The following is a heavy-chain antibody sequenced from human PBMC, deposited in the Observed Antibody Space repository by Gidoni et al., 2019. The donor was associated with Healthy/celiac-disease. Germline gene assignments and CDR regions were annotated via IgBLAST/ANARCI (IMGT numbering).Heavy chain of an antibody. V-gene: IGHV3-33*01. CDR3: ARDAVPDYGDYEEYFQH. D-gene: IGHD4-17*01. CDR2: IWYDGSKK. J-gene: IGHJ1*01. CDR1: GFPLRSYG. Sequence: QVQLVESGGGVVQPGRSLRLPCAASGFPLRSYGMHGVGKAPGKGLEWVAVIWYDGSKKYYADSVKGRFTISRDNSKNTLYLQMNSLRAEDTAVYYCARDAVPDYGDYEEYFQHWGQGTLVTVSS.